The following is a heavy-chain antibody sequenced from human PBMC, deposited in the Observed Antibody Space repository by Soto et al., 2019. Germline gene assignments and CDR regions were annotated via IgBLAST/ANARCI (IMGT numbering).Heavy chain of an antibody. V-gene: IGHV4-34*01. Sequence: QVQLQQWGAGLLKPSETLSLTCAVYGGSFSGYYWSWIRQPPGKGLEWIGEINHSGSTNYNPSLKSRVTISVDTSKNQFSLKLSSVTSADTAVYYCARVHYYSDYGGRYDDFDIWGQGTMVTVSS. CDR3: ARVHYYSDYGGRYDDFDI. CDR1: GGSFSGYY. CDR2: INHSGST. D-gene: IGHD4-17*01. J-gene: IGHJ3*02.